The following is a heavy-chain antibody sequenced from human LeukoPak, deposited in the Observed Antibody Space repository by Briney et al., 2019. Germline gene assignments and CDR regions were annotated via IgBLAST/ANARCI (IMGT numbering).Heavy chain of an antibody. CDR2: IYYTGGT. CDR1: GFAFSKYW. Sequence: PGGSLRLSCAASGFAFSKYWMSWVRQAPGKGLEWIGSIYYTGGTYYNPSLKSRVTMSVDTSKNHLSLKLSSVTAADTAVYYCARHERLPTTLNWFDPWGQGTLVTVSS. J-gene: IGHJ5*02. D-gene: IGHD4-11*01. V-gene: IGHV4-39*01. CDR3: ARHERLPTTLNWFDP.